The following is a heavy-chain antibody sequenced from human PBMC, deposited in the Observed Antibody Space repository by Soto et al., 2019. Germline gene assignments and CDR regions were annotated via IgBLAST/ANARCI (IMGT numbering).Heavy chain of an antibody. D-gene: IGHD2-21*01. CDR1: GFTFSSCG. J-gene: IGHJ4*02. CDR3: AKDFGDVAQPPPHDY. Sequence: WGSLRLWWEASGFTFSSCGMHWVRQARGKGLEGVAVISYDGSNKYYADSVKGRFTISRDNSKNTLYLQMNSLRAEDTAVYYCAKDFGDVAQPPPHDYWAQGTLDPVS. V-gene: IGHV3-30*18. CDR2: ISYDGSNK.